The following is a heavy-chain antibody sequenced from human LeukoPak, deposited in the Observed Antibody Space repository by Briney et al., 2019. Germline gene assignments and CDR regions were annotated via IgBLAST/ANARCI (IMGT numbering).Heavy chain of an antibody. CDR1: GDSISNYY. CDR2: FSISGT. CDR3: ARHTPNLRHDY. D-gene: IGHD1-14*01. J-gene: IGHJ4*02. V-gene: IGHV4-4*07. Sequence: PSETLSLTCTVSGDSISNYYWSWIRQPAGKGLEWIGRFSISGTKNNPSLRSRVTMSVDTSKNQFSLKLSSVTAADAAMYYCARHTPNLRHDYWGQGTLVTVSS.